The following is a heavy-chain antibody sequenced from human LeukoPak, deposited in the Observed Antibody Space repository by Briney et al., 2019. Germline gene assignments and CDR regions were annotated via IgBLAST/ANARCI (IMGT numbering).Heavy chain of an antibody. D-gene: IGHD3-22*01. V-gene: IGHV3-23*01. CDR3: ARNYDSSGYYSPGGY. CDR1: GFTFSSYA. CDR2: ISGGGGIT. Sequence: TGGSLRLSCAASGFTFSSYAMSWVRQAPGKGLEWVSAISGGGGITYYADSVKGRFTISRDNYKNTLYLQMNSLRAEDTAVYYCARNYDSSGYYSPGGYWGQGTLVTVSS. J-gene: IGHJ4*02.